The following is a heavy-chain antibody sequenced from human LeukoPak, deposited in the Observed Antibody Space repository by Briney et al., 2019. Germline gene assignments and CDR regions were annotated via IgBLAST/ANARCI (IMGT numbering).Heavy chain of an antibody. D-gene: IGHD6-13*01. CDR2: INPNSGRT. Sequence: GASVKVSCKASGYTFTSYYMNWVRQAPGQGLEWMGWINPNSGRTNYAQNFQGRVTMTRDPSISTAYMELNSLTSNDTAVYYCARTREYSSSWYFPPFDPWGQGTLVTVSS. CDR3: ARTREYSSSWYFPPFDP. CDR1: GYTFTSYY. V-gene: IGHV1-2*02. J-gene: IGHJ5*02.